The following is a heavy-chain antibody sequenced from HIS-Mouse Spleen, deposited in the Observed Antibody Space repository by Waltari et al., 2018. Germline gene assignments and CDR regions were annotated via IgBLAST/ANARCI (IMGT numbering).Heavy chain of an antibody. Sequence: QVQLVQSGAEVKKPGSSVKVSCKASGGTFSSYAISWVRQAPGQGLEWMGRIIPLLGIANYAQKVQGRVTITADKSTSTAYMELSSLRSEDTAVYYCASRIAAAANFDYWGQGTLVTVSS. CDR1: GGTFSSYA. V-gene: IGHV1-69*04. CDR3: ASRIAAAANFDY. CDR2: IIPLLGIA. D-gene: IGHD6-13*01. J-gene: IGHJ4*02.